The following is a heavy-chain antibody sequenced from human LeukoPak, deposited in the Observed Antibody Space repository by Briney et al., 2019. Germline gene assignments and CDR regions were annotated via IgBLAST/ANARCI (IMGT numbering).Heavy chain of an antibody. J-gene: IGHJ4*02. D-gene: IGHD3-16*01. CDR2: ISMGGGP. CDR1: GFSFISYA. V-gene: IGHV3-23*01. Sequence: QTGGSLRLSCAASGFSFISYAMTWVRQAPGKGLEWVAGISMGGGPAYADSVKGRFVISRDNSKNMVYLQMNMLRVDDTAVYYCAKEDYVWGNNRQSHRHILDYWGQGTLVAVSS. CDR3: AKEDYVWGNNRQSHRHILDY.